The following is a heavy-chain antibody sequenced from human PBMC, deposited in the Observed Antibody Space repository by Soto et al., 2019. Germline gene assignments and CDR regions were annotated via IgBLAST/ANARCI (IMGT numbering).Heavy chain of an antibody. V-gene: IGHV4-39*01. Sequence: QVPLQEPGPGLVKPSETLSLTCSVSGGSIISRDYYWVWVRRAPGRGPQWIGNIFYNGRTDYNPSLQSRVTISVDTSKNQFSLKLASVTVADTAIYYCARGGMSADGQSDWFDPWGRGTPVTVSS. CDR1: GGSIISRDYY. CDR3: ARGGMSADGQSDWFDP. CDR2: IFYNGRT. J-gene: IGHJ5*02. D-gene: IGHD3-16*01.